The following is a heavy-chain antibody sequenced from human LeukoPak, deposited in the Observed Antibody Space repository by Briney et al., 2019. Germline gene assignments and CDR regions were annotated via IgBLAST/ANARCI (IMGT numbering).Heavy chain of an antibody. D-gene: IGHD6-6*01. V-gene: IGHV3-21*01. CDR2: ISSSSSYI. CDR1: GFTFSSYS. Sequence: PGGSLRLSCAASGFTFSSYSMNWVRQAPGKGLEWVSSISSSSSYIYYADSVKGRFTISRDNAKNSLYLQMNSLRAEDTAVYYCARVGGRSSSDYSYGMDVWGQGTTVTVSS. J-gene: IGHJ6*02. CDR3: ARVGGRSSSDYSYGMDV.